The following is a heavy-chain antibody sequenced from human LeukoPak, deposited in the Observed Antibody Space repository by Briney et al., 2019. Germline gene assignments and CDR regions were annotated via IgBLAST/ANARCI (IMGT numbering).Heavy chain of an antibody. CDR2: IYHSGST. Sequence: SEALSLTCAVSGGSISSSNWWSWLRQPPGKGLEWIGEIYHSGSTNYNPSLKSRVTISVDTSKTQFSQKLSSVTAADTAVYYCARDTAITGTTSALRYWGQGTLVTVSS. CDR1: GGSISSSNW. J-gene: IGHJ4*02. V-gene: IGHV4-4*02. D-gene: IGHD1-20*01. CDR3: ARDTAITGTTSALRY.